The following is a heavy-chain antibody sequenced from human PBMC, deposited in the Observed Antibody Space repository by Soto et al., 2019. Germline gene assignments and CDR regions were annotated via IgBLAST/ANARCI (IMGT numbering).Heavy chain of an antibody. CDR2: IWYDGSNK. Sequence: QVQLVESGGGVVQPGRSLRLSCAASGFTFSSYGMHWVRQAPGKGLGWVAVIWYDGSNKYYADSVKGRFTISRDNSKNTLYLQMNSLRAEDTAVYYCARELGYSYGLYYGMDVWGQGTTVTVSS. V-gene: IGHV3-33*01. D-gene: IGHD5-18*01. J-gene: IGHJ6*02. CDR3: ARELGYSYGLYYGMDV. CDR1: GFTFSSYG.